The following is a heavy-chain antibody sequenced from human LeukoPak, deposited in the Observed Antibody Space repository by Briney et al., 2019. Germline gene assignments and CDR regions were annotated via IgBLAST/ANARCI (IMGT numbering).Heavy chain of an antibody. J-gene: IGHJ5*02. Sequence: SSVKVSCKASGGTFSSYAISWVRQAPGRGLEWMGGIIPIFGTANYAQKFQGRVTITADESTSTAYMELSSLRSEDTAVYYCARDAEDTAMASWPWGQGTLVTVSS. D-gene: IGHD5-18*01. CDR3: ARDAEDTAMASWP. CDR1: GGTFSSYA. CDR2: IIPIFGTA. V-gene: IGHV1-69*01.